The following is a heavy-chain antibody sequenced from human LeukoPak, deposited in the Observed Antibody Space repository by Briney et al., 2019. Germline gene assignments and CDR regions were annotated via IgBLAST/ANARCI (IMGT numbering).Heavy chain of an antibody. CDR1: GFTFSIYA. CDR2: TSGSGGST. CDR3: AKVEKPNESSGYYYEDYFDY. D-gene: IGHD3-22*01. J-gene: IGHJ4*02. Sequence: GSLRLSCAASGFTFSIYAMSWVRQAPGKGVEWVSHTSGSGGSTYYADSVTGRFTISRDNSKNTLYLQMNSLRAEDTAVYYCAKVEKPNESSGYYYEDYFDYWGQGTLVTVSS. V-gene: IGHV3-23*01.